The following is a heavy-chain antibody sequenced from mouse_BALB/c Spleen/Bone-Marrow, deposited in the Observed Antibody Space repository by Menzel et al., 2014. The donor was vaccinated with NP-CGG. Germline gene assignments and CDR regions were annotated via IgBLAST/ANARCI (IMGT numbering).Heavy chain of an antibody. CDR1: GFTFSDYF. V-gene: IGHV5-4*02. J-gene: IGHJ1*01. D-gene: IGHD1-1*01. CDR3: ARQDYYAASYRYFDV. CDR2: ISDGGSST. Sequence: EVHLVESGGGLVKPGGSLKLSCAASGFTFSDYFMYWVRQTPEKRLEWVATISDGGSSTYYPDSVKGRFTISRDNAKNNRYLHMSSLKSEDITMNYWARQDYYAASYRYFDVWGAGTTVTVSS.